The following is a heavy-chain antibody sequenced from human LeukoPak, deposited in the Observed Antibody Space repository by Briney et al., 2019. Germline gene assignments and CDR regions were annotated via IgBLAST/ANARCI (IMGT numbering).Heavy chain of an antibody. CDR2: ISGSGGSP. CDR1: GFTFSSYA. CDR3: AKGSDTSSWLLDF. V-gene: IGHV3-23*01. D-gene: IGHD6-13*01. Sequence: PGGSLRLSCAASGFTFSSYAMSWVPQAPGKGLEWLSAISGSGGSPYYADSVKGRFTISRDNSKNTLYLQMNSLRAEDTAIYFCAKGSDTSSWLLDFWGQGTLVTVSS. J-gene: IGHJ4*02.